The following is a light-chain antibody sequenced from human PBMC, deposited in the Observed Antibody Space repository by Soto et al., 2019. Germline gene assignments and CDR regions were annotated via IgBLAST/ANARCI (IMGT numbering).Light chain of an antibody. Sequence: SYELTQPPSVSVAPGQTATITCGGSNIGSKSVHWYQQRPGQAPVLVVYDDRDRPSGIPDRFSGSNSGNTATLTISRVEVGDEDDYHCQEWDSTLDPWIFGGGTKLTVL. CDR2: DDR. CDR1: NIGSKS. J-gene: IGLJ2*01. CDR3: QEWDSTLDPWI. V-gene: IGLV3-21*02.